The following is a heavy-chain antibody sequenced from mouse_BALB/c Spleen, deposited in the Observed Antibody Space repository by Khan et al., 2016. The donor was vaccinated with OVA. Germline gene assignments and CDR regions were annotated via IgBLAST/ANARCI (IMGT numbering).Heavy chain of an antibody. CDR3: TRSGYGSFAY. J-gene: IGHJ3*01. CDR1: GYTFTSYY. Sequence: VQLQESGAELVKPGASVRLSCKASGYTFTSYYLYWVKPRPGQGLEWIGDINPSSGGTNFNEKFKSKATLTVDISSSTAYIQLNSLTSEDSAVYYCTRSGYGSFAYWGQGTLGTVSA. D-gene: IGHD2-2*01. V-gene: IGHV1S81*02. CDR2: INPSSGGT.